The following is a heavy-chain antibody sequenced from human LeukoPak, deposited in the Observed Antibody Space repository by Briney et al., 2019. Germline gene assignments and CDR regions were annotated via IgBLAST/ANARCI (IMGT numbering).Heavy chain of an antibody. CDR2: IYYSGST. D-gene: IGHD2-2*01. Sequence: SSETLSLTCTVSGGSISSSSYYWGWIRQPPGKGLEWIGSIYYSGSTYYNPSLKSRVTISVDTSKNQFSLKLSSVTAADTAVYYCARGIARGYCSSTSCQGYYMDVWGKGTTVTVSS. CDR3: ARGIARGYCSSTSCQGYYMDV. CDR1: GGSISSSSYY. V-gene: IGHV4-39*01. J-gene: IGHJ6*03.